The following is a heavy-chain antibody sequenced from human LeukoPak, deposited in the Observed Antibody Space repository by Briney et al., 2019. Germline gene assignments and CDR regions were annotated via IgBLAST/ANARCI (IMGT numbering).Heavy chain of an antibody. J-gene: IGHJ4*02. CDR3: TTGIDDSSGYFDY. CDR1: GFTFSNAW. CDR2: IKSKTDGGTT. V-gene: IGHV3-15*01. D-gene: IGHD3-22*01. Sequence: GGSLRLSCAASGFTFSNAWMSWVRQAPGKELEWVGRIKSKTDGGTTDYAAPVKGRFTISRDDSKNTLYLQMNSLKTEGTAVYYCTTGIDDSSGYFDYWGQGTLVTVSS.